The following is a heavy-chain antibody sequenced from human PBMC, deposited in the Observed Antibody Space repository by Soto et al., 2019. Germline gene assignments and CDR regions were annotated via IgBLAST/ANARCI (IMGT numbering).Heavy chain of an antibody. CDR1: VFTFSSYS. V-gene: IGHV3-48*01. Sequence: PGGSLRLSCAASVFTFSSYSMNWVRQAPGKGLEWVSYISSSSSTIYYADSVKGRFTISRDNAKNSLYLQMNSLRAEDTAVYYCARSPGLQYYYYYYYMDVRGKGTTVTVSS. CDR3: ARSPGLQYYYYYYYMDV. CDR2: ISSSSSTI. J-gene: IGHJ6*03. D-gene: IGHD4-4*01.